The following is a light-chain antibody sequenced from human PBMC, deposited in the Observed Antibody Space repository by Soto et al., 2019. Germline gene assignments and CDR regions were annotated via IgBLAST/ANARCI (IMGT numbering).Light chain of an antibody. Sequence: DIQMTQSPSTLSASVGDRVTITCRASQSISRWLAWYQQQPGKAPTLLIYDVSSLEIWVPSRFRGSVSVTVFAFTICSLQPDYSSAYSSQQYVTFLTFGLETNVQIK. CDR1: QSISRW. CDR2: DVS. J-gene: IGKJ1*01. V-gene: IGKV1-5*01. CDR3: QQYVTFLT.